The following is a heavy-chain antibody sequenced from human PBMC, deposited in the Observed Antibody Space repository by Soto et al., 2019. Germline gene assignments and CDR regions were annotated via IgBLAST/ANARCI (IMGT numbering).Heavy chain of an antibody. CDR1: GYTFTISG. V-gene: IGHV1-18*01. J-gene: IGHJ4*02. Sequence: GASVKVSCTASGYTFTISGISWVRQAPGQGLEWMGWISTYNGDTNYAQTFQGRVTMTTDTSTSTAYMELRSLRSDDTAVYYCARAPRDMGLRFDPSVDYWGQGTLVTVSS. CDR2: ISTYNGDT. D-gene: IGHD5-12*01. CDR3: ARAPRDMGLRFDPSVDY.